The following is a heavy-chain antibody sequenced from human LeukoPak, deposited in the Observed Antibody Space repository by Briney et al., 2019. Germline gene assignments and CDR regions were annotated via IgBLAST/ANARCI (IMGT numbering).Heavy chain of an antibody. J-gene: IGHJ4*02. CDR2: ISGSGTKT. V-gene: IGHV3-23*01. CDR1: EFTFSRYV. CDR3: AKDQDYYGLGSYPTY. Sequence: PGGSLRLSCAASEFTFSRYVMTWVRQAPGKGLEWVSEISGSGTKTYYADSVKGRFTISRDNSRNTLNLQMNSLRAEDTAVYFCAKDQDYYGLGSYPTYWGQGTLVTVSS. D-gene: IGHD3-10*01.